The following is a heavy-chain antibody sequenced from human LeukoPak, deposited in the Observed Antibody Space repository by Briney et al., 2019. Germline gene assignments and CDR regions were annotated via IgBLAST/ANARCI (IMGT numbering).Heavy chain of an antibody. CDR2: IYYSGST. CDR3: ARDRPPNGNDY. V-gene: IGHV4-39*07. Sequence: SETLSLTCTVSGGSISSSSYYWGWIRQPPGKGLEWIGSIYYSGSTYYNPSLKSRVTISVDTSKNQFSLKLSSVTAADTAVYYCARDRPPNGNDYWGQGTLVTVSS. J-gene: IGHJ4*02. D-gene: IGHD1-26*01. CDR1: GGSISSSSYY.